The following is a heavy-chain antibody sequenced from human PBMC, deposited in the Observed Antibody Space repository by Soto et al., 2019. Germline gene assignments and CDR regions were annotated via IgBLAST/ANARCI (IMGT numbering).Heavy chain of an antibody. Sequence: EVELLESGGTLVEPGGSLKLSCAASGFTFSSYTMNWVRQSPGKGLEWLSGVSGSGASKYYADSVKGRFTISRDNSNNTLFLQMNSPRAEDTAVYYCARTRLYDSTGYHRDGFDIWGQGTMVTVSS. CDR3: ARTRLYDSTGYHRDGFDI. V-gene: IGHV3-23*01. D-gene: IGHD3-22*01. CDR1: GFTFSSYT. CDR2: VSGSGASK. J-gene: IGHJ3*02.